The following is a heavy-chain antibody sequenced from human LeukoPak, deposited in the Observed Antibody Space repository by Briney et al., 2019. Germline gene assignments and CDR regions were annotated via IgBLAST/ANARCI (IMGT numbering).Heavy chain of an antibody. Sequence: PGGSLRLSCAASGFTFNNYAMSWVRQAPGKGLEWVSAISGSDAGTYYADSVKGRFTISRDNSKNTLYLQMNSLRAEDTAVYYCAKDPGSGLGEFYYYYYYMDVWGKGTTVTISS. D-gene: IGHD3-10*01. CDR3: AKDPGSGLGEFYYYYYYMDV. V-gene: IGHV3-23*01. CDR1: GFTFNNYA. CDR2: ISGSDAGT. J-gene: IGHJ6*03.